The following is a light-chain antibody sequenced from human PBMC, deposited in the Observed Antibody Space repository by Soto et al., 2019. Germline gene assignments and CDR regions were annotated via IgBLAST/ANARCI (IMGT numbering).Light chain of an antibody. CDR1: SSDVGGYDY. Sequence: CAGASSDVGGYDYVSWYQLHPGKAPKLMVFEVSNRPSGVSYRFSGSKSGNTASLTISGLQAEDEADYFCSSYSISTAYLFGTGTKATVL. V-gene: IGLV2-14*01. CDR3: SSYSISTAYL. J-gene: IGLJ1*01. CDR2: EVS.